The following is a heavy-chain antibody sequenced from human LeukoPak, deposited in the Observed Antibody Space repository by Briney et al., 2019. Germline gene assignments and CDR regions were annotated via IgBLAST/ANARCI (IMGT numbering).Heavy chain of an antibody. V-gene: IGHV3-9*01. CDR3: AKEGGEGYYYGMDV. Sequence: GRSLRLSCAASGFTFDDYAMHWVRQAPGKGLEWVSGISWNSGSIGYAESVKGRFTISRDNAKNSLYLQMNSLRAEDTALYYCAKEGGEGYYYGMDVWGQGTTVTVSS. CDR1: GFTFDDYA. D-gene: IGHD6-25*01. J-gene: IGHJ6*02. CDR2: ISWNSGSI.